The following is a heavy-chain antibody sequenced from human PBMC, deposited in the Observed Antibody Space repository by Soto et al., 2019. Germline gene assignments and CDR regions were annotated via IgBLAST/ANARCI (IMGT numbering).Heavy chain of an antibody. CDR3: ARHGGGSAWYGNWFDP. Sequence: QVQLQESGPGLVKPSETLSLTCTVSGGSISSYYWSWIRQPPGKGLEWIGYIYYSGSTNYNPSLMSRVTISVDTSNNQFSLKLSSVTAADTALYYCARHGGGSAWYGNWFDPWGQGTLVTVSS. V-gene: IGHV4-59*01. CDR2: IYYSGST. CDR1: GGSISSYY. J-gene: IGHJ5*02. D-gene: IGHD6-19*01.